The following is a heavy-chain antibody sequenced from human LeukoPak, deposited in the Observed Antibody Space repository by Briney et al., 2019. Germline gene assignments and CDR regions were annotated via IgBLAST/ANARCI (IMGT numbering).Heavy chain of an antibody. D-gene: IGHD4-23*01. CDR3: ARVGYGGYGALDY. CDR1: GESINNNY. Sequence: PSETLSLTCTVSGESINNNYWSWIRQPAGKGLEWIERIFSSGSTLYNASLKSRVTMSVDTSKSQFSLKLNSVTAADSAVYYCARVGYGGYGALDYWGQGTLVTVSS. V-gene: IGHV4-4*07. CDR2: IFSSGST. J-gene: IGHJ4*02.